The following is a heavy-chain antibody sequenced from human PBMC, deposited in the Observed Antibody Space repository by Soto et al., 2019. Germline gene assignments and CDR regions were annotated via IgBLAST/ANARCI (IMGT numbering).Heavy chain of an antibody. CDR3: ARQLGYYDSSGPTGWFDP. J-gene: IGHJ5*02. V-gene: IGHV5-10-1*01. CDR2: IDPSDSYT. Sequence: GESLKISCKGSVYSFTSYWISWVRQMPGKGLEWMGRIDPSDSYTNYSPSFQGHVTISADKSISTAYLQWSSLKASDTAMYYCARQLGYYDSSGPTGWFDPWGQGTLVTVSS. CDR1: VYSFTSYW. D-gene: IGHD3-22*01.